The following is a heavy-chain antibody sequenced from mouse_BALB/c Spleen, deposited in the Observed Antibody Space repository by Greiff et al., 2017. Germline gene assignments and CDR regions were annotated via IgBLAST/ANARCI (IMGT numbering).Heavy chain of an antibody. Sequence: QVQLKESGPGLVAPSQSLSITCTVSGFSLTSYGVHWVRQPPGKGLEWLGVIWAGGSTNYNSALMSRLSISKDNSKSQVFLKMNSLQTDDTAMYYCARDNWPAWFAYWGQGTLVTVSA. D-gene: IGHD4-1*01. J-gene: IGHJ3*01. CDR3: ARDNWPAWFAY. V-gene: IGHV2-9*02. CDR1: GFSLTSYG. CDR2: IWAGGST.